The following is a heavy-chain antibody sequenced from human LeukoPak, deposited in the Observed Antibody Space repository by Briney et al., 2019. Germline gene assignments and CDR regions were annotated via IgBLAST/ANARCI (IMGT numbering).Heavy chain of an antibody. CDR1: GGSISSYY. V-gene: IGHV4-59*01. Sequence: SETLSLTCTVSGGSISSYYWSWIRQPPGKGLEWIGYIYYSGSTNYNPSLKSRVTISVDTSKNQLSLKLSSVTAADTAVYYCARVRCSGGSCYPPDAFDIWGQGTMVTVSS. D-gene: IGHD2-15*01. CDR2: IYYSGST. J-gene: IGHJ3*02. CDR3: ARVRCSGGSCYPPDAFDI.